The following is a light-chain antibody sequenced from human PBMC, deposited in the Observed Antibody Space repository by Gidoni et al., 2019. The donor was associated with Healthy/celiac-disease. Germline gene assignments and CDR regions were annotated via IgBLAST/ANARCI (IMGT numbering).Light chain of an antibody. Sequence: EIVLTQSPGTLSLSPGERATLSCRAIQSVSSSYLAWYQQKPGQAPRLLIYGASSRATGIPDRFSGSGSGTDFTLTISRLEPEDFAVYYCQQYGSSPRTCGQGTKVEIK. CDR2: GAS. V-gene: IGKV3-20*01. CDR3: QQYGSSPRT. CDR1: QSVSSSY. J-gene: IGKJ1*01.